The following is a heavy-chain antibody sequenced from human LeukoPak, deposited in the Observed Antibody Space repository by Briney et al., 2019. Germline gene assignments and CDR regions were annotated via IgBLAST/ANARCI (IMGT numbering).Heavy chain of an antibody. Sequence: EASVKVSCKASGYTFTSYGISWVRQAPGQGLEWMGWISAYNGNTNYAQKLQGGVTMTTDTSTSTAYMELRSLRSDDTAVYYCARDTKRVYYDFWSGSKGFDPWGQGTLVTVSS. CDR3: ARDTKRVYYDFWSGSKGFDP. V-gene: IGHV1-18*01. D-gene: IGHD3-3*01. CDR2: ISAYNGNT. J-gene: IGHJ5*02. CDR1: GYTFTSYG.